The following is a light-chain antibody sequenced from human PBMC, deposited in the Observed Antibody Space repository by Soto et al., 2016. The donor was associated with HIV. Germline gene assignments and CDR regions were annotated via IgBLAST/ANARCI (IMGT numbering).Light chain of an antibody. CDR3: MQARQTPPT. CDR1: ESLLYSNGNNY. J-gene: IGKJ4*01. V-gene: IGKV2-28*01. Sequence: DIVMTQSPLSLPVTPGEPASISCRSSESLLYSNGNNYLDWYHQKPGQSPQLLIYLGSNRASGVPDRFSGGGSGTDFTLTISRVEAEDVGVYYCMQARQTPPTFGGGTRVE. CDR2: LGS.